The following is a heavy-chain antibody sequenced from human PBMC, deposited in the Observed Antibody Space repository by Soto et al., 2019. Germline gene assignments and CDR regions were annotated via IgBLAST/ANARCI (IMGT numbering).Heavy chain of an antibody. CDR1: GESVSSSSAA. Sequence: SQTLSLTCAIPGESVSSSSAAWNWIRQSPSRGLEWLGRTYYRSKWYNNYAISVKSRIIINPDTSKNQFSLQLNSVTPEDTAVYYCAGQHQWLDSWGQGTLVTVSS. CDR2: TYYRSKWYN. D-gene: IGHD6-19*01. CDR3: AGQHQWLDS. J-gene: IGHJ4*02. V-gene: IGHV6-1*01.